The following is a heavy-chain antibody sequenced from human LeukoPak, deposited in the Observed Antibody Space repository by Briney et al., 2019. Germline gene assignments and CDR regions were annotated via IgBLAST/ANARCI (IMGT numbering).Heavy chain of an antibody. CDR3: ARDRAVMGATFHYGMDV. V-gene: IGHV3-20*04. D-gene: IGHD1-26*01. J-gene: IGHJ6*04. CDR2: INWNGGST. CDR1: GFTFDDYG. Sequence: GGSLRLSCAASGFTFDDYGMGWVRQAPGKGLEWVSGINWNGGSTGYADSVKGRFTISRDNAKTSLYLQMNSLSAEDTALYYCARDRAVMGATFHYGMDVWGKGTTVTVSS.